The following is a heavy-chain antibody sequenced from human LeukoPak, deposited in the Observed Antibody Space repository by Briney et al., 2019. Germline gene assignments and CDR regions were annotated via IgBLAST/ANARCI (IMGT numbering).Heavy chain of an antibody. CDR2: IYSGGST. J-gene: IGHJ4*02. CDR1: GFTVSSNY. Sequence: GGSLRLSCAASGFTVSSNYMSWVRQAPGKGLEWVSVIYSGGSTYYADSVKGRFTISRDNSKNTLYLQMNSLRAEDTAVYYCARAGTDYYDSSGYYYVVDYWGQGTLVTVSS. CDR3: ARAGTDYYDSSGYYYVVDY. D-gene: IGHD3-22*01. V-gene: IGHV3-66*01.